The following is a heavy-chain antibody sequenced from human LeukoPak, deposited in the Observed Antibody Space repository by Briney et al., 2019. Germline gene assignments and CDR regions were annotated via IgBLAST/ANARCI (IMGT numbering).Heavy chain of an antibody. CDR2: ISYDGSNK. D-gene: IGHD4-23*01. J-gene: IGHJ4*02. CDR1: GFTFSSYA. Sequence: GGSLRLSCAASGFTFSSYAMHWVRQAPGKGLEWVAVISYDGSNKYYADSVKGRFTISRDNSKNTLYLQMNSLRAEDTAVYYCARGGPTVVTPGRAHYYDSWGQGTLVIVSS. CDR3: ARGGPTVVTPGRAHYYDS. V-gene: IGHV3-30*04.